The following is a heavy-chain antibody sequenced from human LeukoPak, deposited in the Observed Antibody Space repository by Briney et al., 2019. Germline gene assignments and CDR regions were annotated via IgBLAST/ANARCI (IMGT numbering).Heavy chain of an antibody. J-gene: IGHJ6*02. D-gene: IGHD3-22*01. V-gene: IGHV1-8*02. CDR3: ARGITMIKPMDV. CDR1: GYTFTSYG. Sequence: GASVKVSCKASGYTFTSYGISWVRQAPGQGLEWMGWMNPNSGNTGYAQKFQGRVTMTRNTSISTAYMELSSLRSEDTAVYYCARGITMIKPMDVWGQGTTVTVSS. CDR2: MNPNSGNT.